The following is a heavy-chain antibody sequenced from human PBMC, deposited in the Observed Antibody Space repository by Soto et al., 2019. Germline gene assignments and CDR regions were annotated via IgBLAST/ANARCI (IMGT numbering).Heavy chain of an antibody. J-gene: IGHJ6*02. V-gene: IGHV5-51*01. D-gene: IGHD3-10*01. CDR2: ISPGDSDT. Sequence: GESLKISCKGSGYSFAGYWITWVRQKPGKGLEWMGIISPGDSDTRYSPSFQGQVTISADKSISTAYLQWSSLKASDTAMYYCARQAVTMVRGVINYYYGMDVWGQGTTVTVSS. CDR3: ARQAVTMVRGVINYYYGMDV. CDR1: GYSFAGYW.